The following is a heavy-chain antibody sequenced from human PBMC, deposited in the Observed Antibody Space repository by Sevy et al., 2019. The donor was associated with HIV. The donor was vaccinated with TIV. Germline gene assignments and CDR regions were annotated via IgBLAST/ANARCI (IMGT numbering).Heavy chain of an antibody. D-gene: IGHD1-26*01. V-gene: IGHV4-4*07. CDR1: GGSISSYH. J-gene: IGHJ6*03. Sequence: SETLSLTCTVSGGSISSYHWSWIRRPAGKGLEWIGRIYTSGSTNYNPSLKSRVTMSADTSKNQFSLKLSSVTAADTAVYYCARDAATSGTYFINYYYYYMDVWGKRTTVTVSS. CDR3: ARDAATSGTYFINYYYYYMDV. CDR2: IYTSGST.